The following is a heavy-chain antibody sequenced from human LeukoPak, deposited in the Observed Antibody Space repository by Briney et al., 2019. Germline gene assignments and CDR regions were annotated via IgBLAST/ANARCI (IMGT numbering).Heavy chain of an antibody. CDR3: ARLVAATGNFDY. CDR1: GGSIRRGCYS. D-gene: IGHD6-13*01. Sequence: SQTLSLTCAVSGGSIRRGCYSWRGLRQPPGKGLEWIEYIYHSGSTYYNPSLKSPVTISVDRSKNQFSLKLSSVSAADTAVYYCARLVAATGNFDYWGQGTLVTVSS. J-gene: IGHJ4*02. V-gene: IGHV4-30-2*01. CDR2: IYHSGST.